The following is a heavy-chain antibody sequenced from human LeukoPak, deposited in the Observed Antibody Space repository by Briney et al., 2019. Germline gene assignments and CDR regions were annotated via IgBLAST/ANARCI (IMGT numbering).Heavy chain of an antibody. Sequence: SETLSLTCTVSDGSISSNYGSWIRQPPGKGLEWTGNIYYTGSTNYNPSLKSRVTISINTSKNQFSLKLSSVTAADTAVYYCASGGYYYGSGSYPPPFDYWGQGTLVTVSS. J-gene: IGHJ4*02. V-gene: IGHV4-59*08. CDR2: IYYTGST. CDR1: DGSISSNY. CDR3: ASGGYYYGSGSYPPPFDY. D-gene: IGHD3-10*01.